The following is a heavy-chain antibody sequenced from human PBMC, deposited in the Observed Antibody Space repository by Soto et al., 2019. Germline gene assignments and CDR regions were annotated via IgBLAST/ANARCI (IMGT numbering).Heavy chain of an antibody. D-gene: IGHD6-19*01. Sequence: GESLRLSCAASGFTFSSYAMSWVRQTPGKGLEWVSGISGGGGNTYYADSVTGRFTISRDNSRNTLYLQMNSLRAADTAIYYCAKDRGAGGRFSGIAVAGIPSWGQGTLVTVSS. CDR2: ISGGGGNT. CDR1: GFTFSSYA. V-gene: IGHV3-23*01. CDR3: AKDRGAGGRFSGIAVAGIPS. J-gene: IGHJ5*02.